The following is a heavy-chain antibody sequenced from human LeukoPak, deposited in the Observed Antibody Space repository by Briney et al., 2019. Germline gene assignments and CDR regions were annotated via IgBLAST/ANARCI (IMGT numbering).Heavy chain of an antibody. J-gene: IGHJ4*02. CDR1: GFSFSIYG. CDR2: IRFDGRKK. Sequence: GGSLRLSCAASGFSFSIYGMHWVRQAPGKGPEWVAFIRFDGRKKFHADSVKGRFTIFRDNSKNTLYLQMNSLRVEDTALYYCAKFRQPLGFVNEAFDYWGQGTPVTVSS. CDR3: AKFRQPLGFVNEAFDY. D-gene: IGHD3-16*01. V-gene: IGHV3-30*02.